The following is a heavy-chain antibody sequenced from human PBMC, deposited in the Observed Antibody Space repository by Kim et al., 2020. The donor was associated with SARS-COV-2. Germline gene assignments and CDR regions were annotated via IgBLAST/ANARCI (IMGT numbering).Heavy chain of an antibody. CDR2: ISSSSSYI. V-gene: IGHV3-21*01. J-gene: IGHJ4*02. Sequence: GGSLRLSCAASGFTFSSYSMNWVRQAPGKGLEWVSSISSSSSYIYYADSVKGRFTISRDNAKNSLYLQMNSLRAEDTAVYYCARVSPSGYFDYWGQGTLVTVSS. CDR3: ARVSPSGYFDY. CDR1: GFTFSSYS. D-gene: IGHD6-25*01.